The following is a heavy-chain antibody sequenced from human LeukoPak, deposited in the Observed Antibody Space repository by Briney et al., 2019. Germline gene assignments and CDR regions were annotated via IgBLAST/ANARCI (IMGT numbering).Heavy chain of an antibody. J-gene: IGHJ4*02. V-gene: IGHV3-23*01. CDR1: GFTFSSYA. Sequence: PGGSLRLSCAASGFTFSSYAMSWVRQAPGKGLEWVSAISGSGGSTYYADSVKGRFTISRDNSKNTLYLQMNSLRAEDTAVYYCAKERRTIFGVVTDYFDYWGQGTLVTVSS. CDR2: ISGSGGST. D-gene: IGHD3-3*01. CDR3: AKERRTIFGVVTDYFDY.